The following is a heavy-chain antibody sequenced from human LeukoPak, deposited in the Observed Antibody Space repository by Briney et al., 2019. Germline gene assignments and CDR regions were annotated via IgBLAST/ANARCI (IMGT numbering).Heavy chain of an antibody. CDR2: IYPGGSET. V-gene: IGHV5-51*01. CDR1: GYIFTHNW. CDR3: ARQTRDGSGSRGYFFDF. J-gene: IGHJ4*02. Sequence: GESLKISCKGSGYIFTHNWLGWVRQMPGKGLEWMGIIYPGGSETRYSPSFEGQVTISVDKSSSTAYLQWSSLKASDTAMYYCARQTRDGSGSRGYFFDFWGQGTLVTVSS. D-gene: IGHD3-10*01.